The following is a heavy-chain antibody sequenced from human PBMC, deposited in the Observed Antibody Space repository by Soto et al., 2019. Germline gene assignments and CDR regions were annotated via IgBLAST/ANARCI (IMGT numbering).Heavy chain of an antibody. CDR2: IYPADSDT. Sequence: PGESLKISCKGSGYSFSSYWIGWVRQMPGKGLEWMGIIYPADSDTRYSPSFQGQVTISADKSISTAFLQWSSLKASDTAMYYCATTRGYCTSTSCYGTINWFDPWGQGTLVTVSS. D-gene: IGHD2-2*01. J-gene: IGHJ5*02. CDR3: ATTRGYCTSTSCYGTINWFDP. V-gene: IGHV5-51*01. CDR1: GYSFSSYW.